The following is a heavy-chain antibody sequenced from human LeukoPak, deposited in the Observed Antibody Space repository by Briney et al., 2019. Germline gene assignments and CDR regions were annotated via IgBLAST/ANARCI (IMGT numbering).Heavy chain of an antibody. CDR1: GYTFSYYY. D-gene: IGHD6-13*01. CDR2: INPNSGVT. V-gene: IGHV1-2*06. CDR3: AKGFMSAAGPCDY. Sequence: ASVKVSCRASGYTFSYYYIHFVRQAPGQGLEWMGRINPNSGVTHYAQKFQVRVTMTRDTSMNTAYMQLSGLTSDDTAVYFCAKGFMSAAGPCDYWGQGTLVTVSS. J-gene: IGHJ4*02.